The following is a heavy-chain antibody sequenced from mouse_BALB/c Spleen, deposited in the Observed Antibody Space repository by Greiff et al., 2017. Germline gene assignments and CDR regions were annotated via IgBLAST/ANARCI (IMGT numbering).Heavy chain of an antibody. J-gene: IGHJ2*01. D-gene: IGHD1-1*01. CDR2: ISYSGST. V-gene: IGHV3-2*02. CDR3: ARSGNYFDY. CDR1: GYSITSDYA. Sequence: VQLKQSGPGLVKPSQSLSLTCTVTGYSITSDYAWNWIRQFPGNILEWMGYISYSGSTSYNPSLKSRISITRDTSKNQFFLQLNSVTTEDTATYYCARSGNYFDYWGQGTTLTVSS.